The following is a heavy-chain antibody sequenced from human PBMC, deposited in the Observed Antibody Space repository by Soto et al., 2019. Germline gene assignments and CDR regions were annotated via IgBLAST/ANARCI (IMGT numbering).Heavy chain of an antibody. D-gene: IGHD5-18*01. V-gene: IGHV5-51*01. CDR1: GYSFTSYW. J-gene: IGHJ4*02. CDR3: ARRAGYSYGFAAVFDY. Sequence: GESLKISCKGSGYSFTSYWIGWVRQVPGKGLEWMGIIYPGDSDTRYSPSFQGQVTISADKSISTAYLQWSSLKASDTAMYYCARRAGYSYGFAAVFDYWGQGTLVTVSS. CDR2: IYPGDSDT.